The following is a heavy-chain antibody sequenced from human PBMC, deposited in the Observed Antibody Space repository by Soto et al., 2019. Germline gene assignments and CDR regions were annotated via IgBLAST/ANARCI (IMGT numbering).Heavy chain of an antibody. CDR2: ISAYNGNT. Sequence: GASVKVSCKASGYTFTSYGISWVRQAPGQGLEWMGWISAYNGNTNYAQKLQGRVTMTTDTSTSTAYMELMSLRSDVTAVYFCAIPSGSYDSGGFDYWGQGSLVTVSS. CDR3: AIPSGSYDSGGFDY. CDR1: GYTFTSYG. V-gene: IGHV1-18*01. D-gene: IGHD1-26*01. J-gene: IGHJ4*02.